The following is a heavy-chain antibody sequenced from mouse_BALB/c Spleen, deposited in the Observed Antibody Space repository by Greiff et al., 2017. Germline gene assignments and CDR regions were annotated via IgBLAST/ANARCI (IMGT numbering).Heavy chain of an antibody. CDR3: ARSGYYEDAMDY. CDR2: INPGSGGT. CDR1: GYAFTNYL. Sequence: QVQLQQSGAELVRPGTSVKVSCKASGYAFTNYLIEWVKQRPGQGLEWIGVINPGSGGTNYNEKFKGKATLTADKSSSTAYMQLSSLTSDDSAVYFCARSGYYEDAMDYWGQGTSVTVSS. D-gene: IGHD2-3*01. V-gene: IGHV1-54*03. J-gene: IGHJ4*01.